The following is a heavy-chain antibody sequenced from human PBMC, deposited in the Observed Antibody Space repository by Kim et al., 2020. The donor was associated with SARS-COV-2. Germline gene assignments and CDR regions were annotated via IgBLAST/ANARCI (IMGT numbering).Heavy chain of an antibody. J-gene: IGHJ4*02. CDR2: INHSGST. V-gene: IGHV4-34*01. CDR3: ASRAEGLGDGYNSVY. Sequence: SETLSLTRAVYGGSFSGYYWSWIRQPPGKGLEWIGEINHSGSTNYNPSLKSRVTISVDTSKNQFSLKLSSATAADTAVYYCASRAEGLGDGYNSVYWGQGTLVTVSS. D-gene: IGHD5-12*01. CDR1: GGSFSGYY.